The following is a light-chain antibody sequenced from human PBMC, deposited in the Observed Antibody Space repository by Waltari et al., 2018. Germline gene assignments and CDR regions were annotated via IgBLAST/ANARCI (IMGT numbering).Light chain of an antibody. V-gene: IGLV1-44*01. CDR2: SNS. Sequence: QSVLTQPPTASGTPGQRVTISCSGSSSNLGSNTVHWYQPLPGMAPKVVIYSNSQRPSGVPDRFSGSKSDTSASLAISGLQSEDEADYYCAAWDGSLKGVAFGGGTKLTVL. CDR3: AAWDGSLKGVA. J-gene: IGLJ2*01. CDR1: SSNLGSNT.